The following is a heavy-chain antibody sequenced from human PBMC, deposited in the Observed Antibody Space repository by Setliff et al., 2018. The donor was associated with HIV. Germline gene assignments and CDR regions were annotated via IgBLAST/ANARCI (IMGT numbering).Heavy chain of an antibody. D-gene: IGHD2-15*01. CDR3: ARWIVSGGSFPSFDS. Sequence: PSETLSLTCAVSGYSISSGYYWGWIRQPPGKGLEWIGIIYYSGSNYDNPSLKNRVAMSMDTSRNQFSLRLKSVTAADTAIYYCARWIVSGGSFPSFDSWGQGTLVTVSS. J-gene: IGHJ4*02. CDR2: IYYSGSN. V-gene: IGHV4-38-2*01. CDR1: GYSISSGYY.